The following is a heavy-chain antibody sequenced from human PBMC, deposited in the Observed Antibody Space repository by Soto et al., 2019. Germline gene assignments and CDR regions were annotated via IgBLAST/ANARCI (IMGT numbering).Heavy chain of an antibody. CDR1: GGCISSSAYY. D-gene: IGHD5-18*01. CDR3: AREYTYGSNFFDC. Sequence: LSLTCTVSGGCISSSAYYWSWTRQHPGKGLEWIGYISHSGSTYYNPSLKSRVIISVDTSKDQFSLSLTSVTAADTAVYYCAREYTYGSNFFDCWGQGALVTVSS. CDR2: ISHSGST. V-gene: IGHV4-31*03. J-gene: IGHJ4*02.